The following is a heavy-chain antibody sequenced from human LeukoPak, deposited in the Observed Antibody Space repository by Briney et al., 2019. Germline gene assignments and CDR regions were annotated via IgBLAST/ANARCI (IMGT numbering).Heavy chain of an antibody. D-gene: IGHD2-15*01. V-gene: IGHV3-21*01. J-gene: IGHJ3*02. Sequence: WIRQPPGKGLEWVSSISSSSSYIYYADSVKGRFTISRDNAKNSLYLQMNSLRAEDTAVYYCARRVVGGAFDIWGQGTMVTVSS. CDR3: ARRVVGGAFDI. CDR2: ISSSSSYI.